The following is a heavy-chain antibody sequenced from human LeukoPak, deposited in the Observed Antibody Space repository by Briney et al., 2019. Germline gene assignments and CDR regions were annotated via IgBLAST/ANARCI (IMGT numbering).Heavy chain of an antibody. CDR3: ARDQYSSSSRRTAFDI. V-gene: IGHV4-61*02. CDR1: GGSISSGSYY. Sequence: SETLSLTCTVSGGSISSGSYYWSWIRQPAGKGLEWIGRIYTSGSTNYNPSLKSRVTISVDTSKNQFSLKLSSVTAADTAVYYCARDQYSSSSRRTAFDIWGQGTMVTVSS. J-gene: IGHJ3*02. D-gene: IGHD6-6*01. CDR2: IYTSGST.